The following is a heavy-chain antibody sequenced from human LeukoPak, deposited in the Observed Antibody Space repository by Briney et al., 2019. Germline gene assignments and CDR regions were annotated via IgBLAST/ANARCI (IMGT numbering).Heavy chain of an antibody. V-gene: IGHV1-2*02. D-gene: IGHD6-13*01. CDR1: GYTFTGYY. CDR3: AREDPDKAAAAG. CDR2: INPNSGGT. J-gene: IGHJ4*02. Sequence: PSVKVSCKASGYTFTGYYMHWVRQSPGQGLEWMGWINPNSGGTNYAQKFQGRVTMTRDTSISTAYMELSRLRSDDTAVYYCAREDPDKAAAAGWGQGTLVTVSS.